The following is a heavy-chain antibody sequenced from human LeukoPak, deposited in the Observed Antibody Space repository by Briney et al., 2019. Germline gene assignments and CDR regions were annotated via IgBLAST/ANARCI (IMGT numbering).Heavy chain of an antibody. V-gene: IGHV4-4*09. CDR2: IYTSGST. Sequence: SETLSLTCTVSGGSISSYYWSWIRQPPGKGLEWIGYIYTSGSTNYNPSPKSRVTISVDTSKNQFSLKLSSVTAADTAVYYCARLNEGAISNWGQGTLVTVSS. D-gene: IGHD2/OR15-2a*01. CDR3: ARLNEGAISN. J-gene: IGHJ4*02. CDR1: GGSISSYY.